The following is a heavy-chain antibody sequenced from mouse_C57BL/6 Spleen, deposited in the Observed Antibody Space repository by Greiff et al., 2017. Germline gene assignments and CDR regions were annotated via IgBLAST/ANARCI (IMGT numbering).Heavy chain of an antibody. CDR1: GYTFTGYW. J-gene: IGHJ4*01. CDR2: ILPGRGST. CDR3: ARGLRRGTSNAMDY. D-gene: IGHD2-2*01. Sequence: QVQLQQSGAELMKPGASVKLSCKATGYTFTGYWIEWVKQRPGHGLEWIGEILPGRGSTNYNEKFKGKATFTADTSSNTASMQLSSLTTEDAAIYYCARGLRRGTSNAMDYWGQGTSVTVSS. V-gene: IGHV1-9*01.